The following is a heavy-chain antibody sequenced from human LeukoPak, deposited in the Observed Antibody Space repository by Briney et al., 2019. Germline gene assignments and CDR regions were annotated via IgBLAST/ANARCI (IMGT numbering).Heavy chain of an antibody. CDR2: IYHSGST. CDR3: ARDRAYSSSWPYYYYYGMDV. D-gene: IGHD6-13*01. Sequence: SGTLSLTCAVSGGSISSSNWWSWVRPPPGKGLEWIGEIYHSGSTNYNPSLKSRVTISVDKSKNQFSLKLSSVTAADTAVYYCARDRAYSSSWPYYYYYGMDVWGKGTMVTVSS. J-gene: IGHJ6*04. V-gene: IGHV4-4*02. CDR1: GGSISSSNW.